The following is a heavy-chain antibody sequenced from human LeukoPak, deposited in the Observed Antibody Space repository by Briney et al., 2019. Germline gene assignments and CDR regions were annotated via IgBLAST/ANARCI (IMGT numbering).Heavy chain of an antibody. Sequence: GASVKVSCKASGYTFTNYGIHWVRQAPGQGLEWMGWINTNTGNPTYAQGFTGRFVFSLETSVSTSYLQISSLKAEDTAVYYCARGRGSSARLGYYYYIDVWGKGTTVTVSS. J-gene: IGHJ6*03. D-gene: IGHD1-26*01. CDR1: GYTFTNYG. V-gene: IGHV7-4-1*02. CDR2: INTNTGNP. CDR3: ARGRGSSARLGYYYYIDV.